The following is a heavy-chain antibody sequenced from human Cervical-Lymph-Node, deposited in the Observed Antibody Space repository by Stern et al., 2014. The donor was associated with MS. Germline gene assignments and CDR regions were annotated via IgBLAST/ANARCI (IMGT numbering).Heavy chain of an antibody. V-gene: IGHV3-64D*06. D-gene: IGHD5-18*01. CDR3: VKYGAMAMDY. Sequence: EVQLVESGGGLVQPGGSLRLSCSASGFTFSSYAMHWVRQAPGKGLEYVSAIRSNGGSTYYADSVKGRFTISRDNSKNTLYLQMSSLRAEDTAVYYCVKYGAMAMDYWGQGTLVTVSS. CDR1: GFTFSSYA. J-gene: IGHJ4*02. CDR2: IRSNGGST.